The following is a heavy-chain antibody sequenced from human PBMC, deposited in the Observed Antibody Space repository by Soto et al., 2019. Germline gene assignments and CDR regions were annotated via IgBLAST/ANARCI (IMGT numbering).Heavy chain of an antibody. CDR3: ARAVSPYFGTWFDP. D-gene: IGHD3-10*01. J-gene: IGHJ5*02. CDR1: GGSITSGNSYS. CDR2: ISQTGAT. Sequence: SETLSLTCAVSGGSITSGNSYSWAWIRQPPGRGLEWIGSISQTGATSYNPSLKSRVSVSLDKSKNQFSLRLSSVTAADMAVYYCARAVSPYFGTWFDPWGQGTLVTVS. V-gene: IGHV4-30-2*01.